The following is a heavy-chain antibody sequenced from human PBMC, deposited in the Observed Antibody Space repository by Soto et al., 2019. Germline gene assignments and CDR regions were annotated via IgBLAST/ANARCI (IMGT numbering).Heavy chain of an antibody. CDR2: VHDSWGS. V-gene: IGHV4-59*08. CDR1: GGCISSYY. CDR3: VRQGFAALHDLVDG. Sequence: QVPLQESGPGLVKPSETLSLSCTVSGGCISSYYWSWIRQPPGKGLEWIGYVHDSWGSHYNPSRKSRVAISLDTSKIQSSLKRSSVTATYTAVYYFVRQGFAALHDLVDGWGQETTVTVSS. J-gene: IGHJ6*02. D-gene: IGHD3-10*01.